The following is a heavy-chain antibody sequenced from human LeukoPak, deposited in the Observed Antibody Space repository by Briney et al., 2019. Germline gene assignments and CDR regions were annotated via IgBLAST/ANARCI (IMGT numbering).Heavy chain of an antibody. D-gene: IGHD6-13*01. CDR2: ISSSSSYI. V-gene: IGHV3-21*04. CDR1: GFTFSSYS. J-gene: IGHJ4*02. Sequence: GGSLRLSCAASGFTFSSYSMNWVRQAPGKGLEWVSSISSSSSYIYYADSVKGRFTISRDNAKNSLYLQMNSLRSDDTAVYYCARGSSSWYRTFDYWGQGTLVTVSS. CDR3: ARGSSSWYRTFDY.